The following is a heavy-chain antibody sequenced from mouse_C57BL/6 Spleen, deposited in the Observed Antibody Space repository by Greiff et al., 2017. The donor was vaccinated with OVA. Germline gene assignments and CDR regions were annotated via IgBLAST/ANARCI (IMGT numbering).Heavy chain of an antibody. CDR1: DYTFTSYW. Sequence: VQLQESGAELVRPGSSVKLSCKASDYTFTSYWMDWVKQRPGQGLEWIGNIYPSDSETHYNQKFKDKATLTVDKSSSTAYMQLSSLTSEDSAVYYCARSTTVVAEWYFDVWGTGTTVTVSS. CDR2: IYPSDSET. J-gene: IGHJ1*03. D-gene: IGHD1-1*01. V-gene: IGHV1-61*01. CDR3: ARSTTVVAEWYFDV.